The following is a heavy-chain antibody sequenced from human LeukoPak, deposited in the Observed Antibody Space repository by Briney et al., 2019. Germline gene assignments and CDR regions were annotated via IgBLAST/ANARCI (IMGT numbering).Heavy chain of an antibody. CDR3: ARGISHYGSGTGYWFDP. V-gene: IGHV4-59*01. CDR2: IYYSGST. Sequence: SETLSLTCTVSGGSISSYYWSWLRQPPGKGLEWIGYIYYSGSTNYNPSLKSRVTISVDTSKNQFSLKLSSVTAADTAVYYCARGISHYGSGTGYWFDPWGQGTLVTVSS. J-gene: IGHJ5*02. CDR1: GGSISSYY. D-gene: IGHD3-10*01.